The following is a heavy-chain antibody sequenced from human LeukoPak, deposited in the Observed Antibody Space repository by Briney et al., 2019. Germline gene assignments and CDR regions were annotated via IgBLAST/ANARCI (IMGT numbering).Heavy chain of an antibody. CDR2: IIPIFGTA. J-gene: IGHJ3*02. CDR3: ARQTGYMSAFDI. V-gene: IGHV1-69*05. CDR1: GGTFSSYA. Sequence: SVKVSCKASGGTFSSYAISWVRQAPGQGLEWMGGIIPIFGTANYAQKFRGRVTITTDESTSTAYMELSSLRSEDTAVYYCARQTGYMSAFDIWGQGTMVTVSS. D-gene: IGHD6-13*01.